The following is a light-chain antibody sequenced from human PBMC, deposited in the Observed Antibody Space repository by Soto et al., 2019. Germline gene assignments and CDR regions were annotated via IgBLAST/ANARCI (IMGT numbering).Light chain of an antibody. CDR2: DAS. CDR1: QSVSSY. CDR3: QQRSNWPPIT. Sequence: EIVMTQSPATLSVSPGERATLSCRASQSVSSYLAWYQQKPGQAPRLLIYDASNRATGIPARFSGSGSGTDFTLTNSSLEPEDFAVYYCQQRSNWPPITFGQGTRLENK. J-gene: IGKJ5*01. V-gene: IGKV3-11*01.